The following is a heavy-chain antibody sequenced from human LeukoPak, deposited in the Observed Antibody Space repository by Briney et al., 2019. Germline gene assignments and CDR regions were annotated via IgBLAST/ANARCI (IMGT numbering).Heavy chain of an antibody. D-gene: IGHD6-19*01. CDR1: GFTVSNNY. CDR2: IYTAGST. CDR3: ARRDAGGAVAYDS. J-gene: IGHJ4*02. V-gene: IGHV3-66*04. Sequence: GGSLRLSCAASGFTVSNNYMSWVRQAPGKGLEWVSIIYTAGSTYYADSVKGRFTTSRDNSKNTLYLQMGSLRTEDMAVYYCARRDAGGAVAYDSWGQGTLVTVSS.